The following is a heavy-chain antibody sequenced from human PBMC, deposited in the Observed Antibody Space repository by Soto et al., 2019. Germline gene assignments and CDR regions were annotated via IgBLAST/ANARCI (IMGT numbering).Heavy chain of an antibody. V-gene: IGHV3-33*01. CDR2: ICYDGSNK. CDR3: ARSLADAFDI. J-gene: IGHJ3*02. CDR1: GFTFSSYG. Sequence: QVQLVESGGGVVQPGRSLRLSCAASGFTFSSYGMHWVRQAPGKGLEWVAVICYDGSNKYYADSVKGRFTISRDNSKNRLYLEMTSLGSEDTSVYYCARSLADAFDIWGQGTMVTVSS.